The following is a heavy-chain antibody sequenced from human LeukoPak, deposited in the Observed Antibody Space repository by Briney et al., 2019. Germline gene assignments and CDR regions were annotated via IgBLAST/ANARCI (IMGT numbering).Heavy chain of an antibody. CDR1: GFTFCSYA. V-gene: IGHV3-30-3*01. CDR2: ISYDGSNK. J-gene: IGHJ4*02. CDR3: ARRSDIYDY. Sequence: PGGSLRLSCAASGFTFCSYAMHWVRQAPGKGLEWVAVISYDGSNKYYADSVKGRFTISRDNSKNTLYLQMNSLRAEDTAVYYCARRSDIYDYWGQGTLVTVSS. D-gene: IGHD3-3*02.